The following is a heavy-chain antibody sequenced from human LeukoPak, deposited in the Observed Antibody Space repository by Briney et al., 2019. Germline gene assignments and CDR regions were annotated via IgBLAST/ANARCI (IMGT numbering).Heavy chain of an antibody. Sequence: SETLSLTCTVSGGSISSYYWSWIRQPPGKGLEWIGYIYYSGSTNYNPSLKSRVTTSVDTSKNQFSLKLSSVTAADTAVYYCARISAVTTLIDYWGQGTLVTVSS. CDR1: GGSISSYY. D-gene: IGHD4-11*01. V-gene: IGHV4-59*01. J-gene: IGHJ4*02. CDR2: IYYSGST. CDR3: ARISAVTTLIDY.